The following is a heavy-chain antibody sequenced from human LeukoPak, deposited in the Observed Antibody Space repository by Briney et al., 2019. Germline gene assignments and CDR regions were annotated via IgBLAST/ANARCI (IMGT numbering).Heavy chain of an antibody. J-gene: IGHJ6*02. CDR2: IYYGGST. CDR1: GGSISSSSYY. V-gene: IGHV4-39*01. Sequence: SETLSLTCTVSGGSISSSSYYWGWIRQPPGKGLEWIGSIYYGGSTYYNPSLKSRDTISVDTSKNQFSLKLSSVTAADTAVYYCASCNYYYGMDVWGQGTTVTVSS. CDR3: ASCNYYYGMDV.